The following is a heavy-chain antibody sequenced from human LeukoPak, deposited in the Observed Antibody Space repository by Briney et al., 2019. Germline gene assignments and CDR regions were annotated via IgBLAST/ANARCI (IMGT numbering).Heavy chain of an antibody. Sequence: SETLSHTCAVYGGSFSGYYWSWIRQPPGKGLEWIGEINHSGSTNYNPSLKSRVTISVDTSKNQFSLKLSSVTAADTAVYYCARFPYCSSTSCYRTGFGPWGQGTLVTVSS. V-gene: IGHV4-34*01. CDR2: INHSGST. CDR1: GGSFSGYY. CDR3: ARFPYCSSTSCYRTGFGP. D-gene: IGHD2-2*02. J-gene: IGHJ5*02.